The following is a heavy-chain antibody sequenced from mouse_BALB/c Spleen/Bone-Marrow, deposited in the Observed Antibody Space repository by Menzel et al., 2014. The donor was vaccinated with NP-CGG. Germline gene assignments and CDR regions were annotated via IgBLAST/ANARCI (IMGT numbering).Heavy chain of an antibody. Sequence: VQLQQSCAELVRPGVSVKISCKGSGYTFTDYAMHWVKQXHAKSLEWIXVXSTYYGAASYNQKFRGKATMTVDKSSSTAXXELARRTAEDSAIXFWARWKGRTTXXXXXXXXXXWGXGTXVTXSA. D-gene: IGHD2-12*01. V-gene: IGHV1S137*01. J-gene: IGHJ1*01. CDR2: XSTYYGAA. CDR1: GYTFTDYA. CDR3: ARWKGRTTXXXXXXXXXX.